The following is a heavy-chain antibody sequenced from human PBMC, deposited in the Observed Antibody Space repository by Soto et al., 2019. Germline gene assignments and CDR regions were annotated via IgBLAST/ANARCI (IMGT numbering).Heavy chain of an antibody. V-gene: IGHV1-2*04. CDR3: ARDFLGTVTTEGLPYYYYMDV. D-gene: IGHD4-4*01. CDR2: INPNSGGT. Sequence: ASVKVSCKASGYTFTGYYMHWVRQAPGQGLEWMGWINPNSGGTNYAQKFQGWVTMTRDTSISTAYMELSRLRSDDTAVYYCARDFLGTVTTEGLPYYYYMDVWGKGTTVTVSS. J-gene: IGHJ6*03. CDR1: GYTFTGYY.